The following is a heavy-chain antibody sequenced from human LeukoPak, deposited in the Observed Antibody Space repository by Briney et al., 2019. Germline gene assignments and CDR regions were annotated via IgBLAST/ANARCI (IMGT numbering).Heavy chain of an antibody. J-gene: IGHJ4*02. V-gene: IGHV4-34*01. CDR1: GGSFSGYY. CDR3: AREMIVEIDY. CDR2: INHSGST. Sequence: SETLSLTCAVYGGSFSGYYWSWIRQPPGKGLEWIGEINHSGSTNYNPSLKSRVTISVDTSKNQFSLKLSSVTAADTAVYYCAREMIVEIDYWGQGTLVTVSS. D-gene: IGHD3-22*01.